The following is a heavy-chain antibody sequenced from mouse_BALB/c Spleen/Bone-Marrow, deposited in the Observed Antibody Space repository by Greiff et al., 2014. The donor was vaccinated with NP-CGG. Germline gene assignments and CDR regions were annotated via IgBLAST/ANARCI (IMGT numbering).Heavy chain of an antibody. CDR2: INPSTGYT. CDR1: GYTFTNYW. D-gene: IGHD1-1*01. Sequence: QVQLHQSGAELAKPGASVKMSCKASGYTFTNYWMHWVKQRPGQGLEWIGYINPSTGYTEYNQKFKDKATLTADKSSSTAYMQLSSLTSEDSAVYYCARIYYYGRDYWGQGTTLTVSS. CDR3: ARIYYYGRDY. V-gene: IGHV1-7*01. J-gene: IGHJ2*01.